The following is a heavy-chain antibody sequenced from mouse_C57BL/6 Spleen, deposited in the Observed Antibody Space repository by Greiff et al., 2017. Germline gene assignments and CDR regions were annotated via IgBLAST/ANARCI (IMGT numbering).Heavy chain of an antibody. CDR2: IYPGDGDT. J-gene: IGHJ1*03. D-gene: IGHD3-3*01. Sequence: VQLQQSGAELVKPGASVKISCKASGYAFSSYWMNWVKQRPGKGLEWIGQIYPGDGDTTYNGKFKGKATLTADKSYSTVYMQLSSLTSEDSAVYFCARGGLGRCFDVWGTGTTVTVSS. CDR3: ARGGLGRCFDV. V-gene: IGHV1-80*01. CDR1: GYAFSSYW.